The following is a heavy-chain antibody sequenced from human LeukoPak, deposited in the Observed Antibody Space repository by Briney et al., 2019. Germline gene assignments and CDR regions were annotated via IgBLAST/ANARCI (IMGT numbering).Heavy chain of an antibody. CDR1: GGSFSGYY. CDR3: ARGIRYFDWSRYFDL. J-gene: IGHJ2*01. CDR2: INHSGST. V-gene: IGHV4-34*01. Sequence: KPSETLSLTCAVYGGSFSGYYWSWIRQPPGKGLEWIGEINHSGSTNYNPSLKSRVTISVDTSKNQFSLKLSSVTAADTAVYYCARGIRYFDWSRYFDLWGRGTLVTVSS. D-gene: IGHD3-9*01.